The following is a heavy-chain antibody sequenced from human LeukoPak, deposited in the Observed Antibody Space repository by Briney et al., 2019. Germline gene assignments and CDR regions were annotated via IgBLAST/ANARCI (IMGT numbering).Heavy chain of an antibody. D-gene: IGHD5-24*01. V-gene: IGHV3-48*02. CDR3: AREPPITGPSEY. CDR2: ISSSSTTI. Sequence: AVSLRFSCAASGFTFCSYSMNWVRQAPGRGLEWVSYISSSSTTIVYSDSVEGRFTISRDNAKNSVYLQMNSLRDEDTAVYFCAREPPITGPSEYWGQGTLVTVSS. CDR1: GFTFCSYS. J-gene: IGHJ4*02.